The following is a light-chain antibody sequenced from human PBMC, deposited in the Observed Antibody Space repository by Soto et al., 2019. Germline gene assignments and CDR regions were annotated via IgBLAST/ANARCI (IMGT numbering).Light chain of an antibody. J-gene: IGKJ4*01. CDR3: QQYGNSPLT. CDR2: GAS. Sequence: EIVLTQSPGTLSLSAGESATLSCRASETVPSSYLAWFQQRPSQAPRLLIYGASNRATGVPDRFSGSGSGAEFSLTINGLEPEDFAVYIGQQYGNSPLTFGGGTRIEIK. V-gene: IGKV3-20*01. CDR1: ETVPSSY.